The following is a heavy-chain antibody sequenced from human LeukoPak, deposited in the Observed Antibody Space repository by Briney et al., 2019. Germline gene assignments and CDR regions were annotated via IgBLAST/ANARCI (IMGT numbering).Heavy chain of an antibody. J-gene: IGHJ3*02. CDR1: GGSISSSSYY. CDR3: ASPNPYIVVVPAAGGPNAFDI. V-gene: IGHV4-39*01. D-gene: IGHD2-2*01. Sequence: SETLSLTCTVSGGSISSSSYYWGWIRQPPGKGLEWIGSIYYSGSTYHNPSLKSRVTISVDTSKNQFSLKLSSVTAADTAVYYCASPNPYIVVVPAAGGPNAFDIWGQGTMVTVSS. CDR2: IYYSGST.